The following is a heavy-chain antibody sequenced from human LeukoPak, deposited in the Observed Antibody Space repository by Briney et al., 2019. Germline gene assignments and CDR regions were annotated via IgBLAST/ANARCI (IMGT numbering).Heavy chain of an antibody. CDR1: VAPIIVSS. CDR2: IYTSGST. D-gene: IGHD5-24*01. CDR3: ARHNGYSYYFYY. Sequence: PSETLSLTCTVSVAPIIVSSWAWFRNPPGKGLRGIGYIYTSGSTDYNPSLKSRVTISLDTSKNQFSLNLSSVTAADTAVYYGARHNGYSYYFYYWSQGTLVTVSS. V-gene: IGHV4-4*09. J-gene: IGHJ4*02.